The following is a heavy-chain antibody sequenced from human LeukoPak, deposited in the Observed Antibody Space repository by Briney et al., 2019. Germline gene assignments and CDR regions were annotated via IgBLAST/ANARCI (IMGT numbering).Heavy chain of an antibody. J-gene: IGHJ4*02. Sequence: GGSLRLSCAASGFTFSSYSMNWVRQPPGEGLVWVSRIYSDGSSTSYADSVKGRFTISRDNAKNTLYLQMNSLRAEDTAVYYCARDGSLPDYWGQGTLVTVSS. V-gene: IGHV3-74*01. CDR2: IYSDGSST. D-gene: IGHD5-12*01. CDR3: ARDGSLPDY. CDR1: GFTFSSYS.